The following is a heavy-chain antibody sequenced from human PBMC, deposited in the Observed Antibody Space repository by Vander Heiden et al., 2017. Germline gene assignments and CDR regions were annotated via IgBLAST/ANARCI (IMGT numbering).Heavy chain of an antibody. J-gene: IGHJ4*02. CDR1: GYTFTYRY. CDR3: ANGPGEFDY. D-gene: IGHD3-16*01. CDR2: MTPFNGNT. Sequence: QMQLVQSGAEVKKTGSSVKVSCKASGYTFTYRYLHWVRQAPGEALEWMGWMTPFNGNTNYAQKFQDRVTITRDRSMSTAYMELSSLRSEDTAMYYCANGPGEFDYWGQGTLVTVSS. V-gene: IGHV1-45*02.